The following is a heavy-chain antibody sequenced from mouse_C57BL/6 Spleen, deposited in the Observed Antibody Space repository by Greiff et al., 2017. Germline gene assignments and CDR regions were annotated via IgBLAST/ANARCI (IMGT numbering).Heavy chain of an antibody. CDR1: GYSFTGYF. CDR3: ARAIYYDYQGYAMDY. J-gene: IGHJ4*01. V-gene: IGHV1-37*01. D-gene: IGHD2-4*01. Sequence: VQLQQSGPELVKPGASVRISCKASGYSFTGYFMNWVKQSHGKSLEWIGRINPYNGDTFYNQKFKGKATLTVDKSSSTAHMELLSLTSEAFAVXYCARAIYYDYQGYAMDYWGQGTSVTVSS. CDR2: INPYNGDT.